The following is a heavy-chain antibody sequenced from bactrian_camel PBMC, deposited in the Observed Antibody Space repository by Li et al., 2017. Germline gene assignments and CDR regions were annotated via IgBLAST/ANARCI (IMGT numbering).Heavy chain of an antibody. Sequence: VQLVESGGGSAQAGGSLKLSCVASGDKYHNACMGWFRQAPGKKREAVATFDAAGKITYADSVKDRFTISQDNAKNTVYLAMNSLKPEDTAIYYCAADTCPMGWVRAPYEYKYWGQGTQVTVS. V-gene: IGHV3S53*01. D-gene: IGHD5*01. J-gene: IGHJ4*01. CDR3: AADTCPMGWVRAPYEYKY. CDR2: FDAAGKI. CDR1: GDKYHNAC.